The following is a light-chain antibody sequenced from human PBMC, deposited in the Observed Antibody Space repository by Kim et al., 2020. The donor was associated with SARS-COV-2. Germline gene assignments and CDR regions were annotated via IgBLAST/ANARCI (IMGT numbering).Light chain of an antibody. CDR2: RDT. CDR3: QVWDSSTVV. J-gene: IGLJ2*01. Sequence: VARGQTARITCGGNNIGSKNVHWYQQKPGQAPVLVIYRDTNRPSGIPERFSGSNSGNTATLTISRAQAGDEADYFCQVWDSSTVVFGGGTQLTVL. CDR1: NIGSKN. V-gene: IGLV3-9*01.